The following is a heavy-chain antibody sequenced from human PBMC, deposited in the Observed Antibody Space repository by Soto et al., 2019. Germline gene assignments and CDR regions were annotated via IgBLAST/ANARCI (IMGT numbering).Heavy chain of an antibody. CDR1: GFTFSSYA. D-gene: IGHD2-21*02. J-gene: IGHJ5*02. Sequence: QVQLVESGGGVVQPGRSRRLSCAASGFTFSSYAMHWVRQAPGKGLEWVAVISYDGSNKYYADSVQGRFTISRDNSKNTLYLQMNSLRAEDTAVYYCARDQVVVTAIRGWFDPWGQGTLVTVSS. V-gene: IGHV3-30-3*01. CDR3: ARDQVVVTAIRGWFDP. CDR2: ISYDGSNK.